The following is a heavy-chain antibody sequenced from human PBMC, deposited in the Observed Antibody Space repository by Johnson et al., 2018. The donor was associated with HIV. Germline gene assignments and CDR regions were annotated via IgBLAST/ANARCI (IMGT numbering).Heavy chain of an antibody. V-gene: IGHV3-30*03. CDR2: ISYDGKNE. Sequence: VQLVESGGGLVQPGGSLRLSCAASGFTFSSYGMSWVRQAPGKGLEWVAVISYDGKNEYYGDPVKGRFTISRDNSKNTLYLQMNSLRAEDMAVYYCSRATSGWSLGGAFDIWGQGTMVTVSS. D-gene: IGHD6-19*01. CDR3: SRATSGWSLGGAFDI. J-gene: IGHJ3*02. CDR1: GFTFSSYG.